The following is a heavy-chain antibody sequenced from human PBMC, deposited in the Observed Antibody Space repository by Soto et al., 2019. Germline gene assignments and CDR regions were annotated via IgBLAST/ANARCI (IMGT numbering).Heavy chain of an antibody. CDR3: ASHFSGVLVLGASPPGGDNYGWDV. V-gene: IGHV1-69*02. J-gene: IGHJ6*02. Sequence: QVQLVQSGAEVKKPGSSVKVSCKASGGTFSRYTISWVRQAPGQGLEWMGRIIPILDIPNYAQNFQGRVTITADKSTRTAYKELSSLRTCDTAGVYLASHFSGVLVLGASPPGGDNYGWDVWGQGTTVTVSS. D-gene: IGHD2-15*01. CDR2: IIPILDIP. CDR1: GGTFSRYT.